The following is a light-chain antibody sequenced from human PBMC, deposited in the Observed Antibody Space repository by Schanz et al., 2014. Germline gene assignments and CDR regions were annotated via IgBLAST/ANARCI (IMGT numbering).Light chain of an antibody. CDR3: QQRSNWPLT. Sequence: EIVLTQSPGTLSLSPGERATLSCRASQSVTSNYLTWYQQKPGQAPRLLIFGASTRATGIPARFSGSGSGTEFTLIISSLQPEDFAAYYCQQRSNWPLTFGGGTKVGIK. CDR1: QSVTSNY. CDR2: GAS. J-gene: IGKJ4*01. V-gene: IGKV3D-20*02.